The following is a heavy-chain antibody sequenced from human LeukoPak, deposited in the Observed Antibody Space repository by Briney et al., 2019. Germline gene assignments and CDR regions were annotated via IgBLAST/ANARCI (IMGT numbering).Heavy chain of an antibody. J-gene: IGHJ3*02. V-gene: IGHV1-18*01. Sequence: SVTVSCTASGYTFTSYGISWVRHPPGQGHGLMGCISTHNGKTNYSQKFQNRVTMTTNTSTSTPYTELSSVRSDDTAVYYCARRKGTVWAFDTWGQGTMVTVSS. CDR2: ISTHNGKT. D-gene: IGHD1-1*01. CDR3: ARRKGTVWAFDT. CDR1: GYTFTSYG.